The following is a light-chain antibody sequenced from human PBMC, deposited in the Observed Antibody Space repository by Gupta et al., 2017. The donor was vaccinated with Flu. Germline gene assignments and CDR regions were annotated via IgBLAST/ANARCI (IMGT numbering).Light chain of an antibody. V-gene: IGLV8-61*01. CDR3: AVYMGSVSWV. Sequence: QTVVTQEPSFSVSPGGTVTLTCGLSSGSVSTSSNPSWYQQTPGQAPRTLIYSTNTRSSGVPDRFSGSILGNKAALTITGAQADDESDYYCAVYMGSVSWVFGGGTKLTVL. CDR1: SGSVSTSSN. J-gene: IGLJ3*02. CDR2: STN.